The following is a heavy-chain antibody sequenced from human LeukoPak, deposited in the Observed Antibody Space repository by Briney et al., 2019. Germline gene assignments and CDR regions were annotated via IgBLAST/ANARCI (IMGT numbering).Heavy chain of an antibody. J-gene: IGHJ4*02. V-gene: IGHV3-74*01. CDR3: ARGYCSSTSRYWLDY. D-gene: IGHD2-2*01. Sequence: GGSLRLSCAASGFSLSGYWMHWVRQAPGKGLVWVSRINSDESSTSYADSVKGRFTISRDNAKNTLYLQMNSLRAEDTAVYYCARGYCSSTSRYWLDYWGQGTLVTVSS. CDR1: GFSLSGYW. CDR2: INSDESST.